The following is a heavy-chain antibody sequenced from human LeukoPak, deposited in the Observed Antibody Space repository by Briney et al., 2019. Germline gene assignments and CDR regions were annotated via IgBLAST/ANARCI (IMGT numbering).Heavy chain of an antibody. CDR3: PRDQGGSYYDFWSGYQPYYYYYYGMDV. CDR1: EFTFSSYA. J-gene: IGHJ6*02. D-gene: IGHD3-3*01. Sequence: AGRSLRLSCAASEFTFSSYAMHWVRQAPGKGLEWVAVISYDGSNKYYADSVKGRFTISRDNSKNTLYLQMNSLRAEDTAVYYCPRDQGGSYYDFWSGYQPYYYYYYGMDVWGLGTTVTVSS. CDR2: ISYDGSNK. V-gene: IGHV3-30-3*01.